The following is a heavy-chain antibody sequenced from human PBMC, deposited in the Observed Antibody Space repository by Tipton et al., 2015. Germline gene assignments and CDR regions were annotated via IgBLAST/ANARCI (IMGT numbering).Heavy chain of an antibody. V-gene: IGHV4-59*01. J-gene: IGHJ6*02. CDR2: ISFSDTT. Sequence: TLSLTCAVSGGSFSTYYWSWIRQPPGKGLEWIGYISFSDTTHYNPSLKSRITISLNTSKNQFSLNLSSVTAADTAVYYCARDLEHGMDVWGHGTTVTVSS. D-gene: IGHD5-24*01. CDR1: GGSFSTYY. CDR3: ARDLEHGMDV.